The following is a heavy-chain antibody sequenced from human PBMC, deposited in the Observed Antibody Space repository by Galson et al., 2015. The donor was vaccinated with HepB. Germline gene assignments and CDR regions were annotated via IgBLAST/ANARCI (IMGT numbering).Heavy chain of an antibody. CDR2: ISSSGSTI. V-gene: IGHV3-11*01. CDR1: GFTFRNFD. Sequence: SLRLSCAASGFTFRNFDMSWIRQAPGKGLEWVSYISSSGSTIYYADSVKGRFTISRDNAKNSLYLQMNSLRAEDTAVYYCARDLGSGWTFDYWGQGTLVTVSS. CDR3: ARDLGSGWTFDY. J-gene: IGHJ4*02. D-gene: IGHD6-19*01.